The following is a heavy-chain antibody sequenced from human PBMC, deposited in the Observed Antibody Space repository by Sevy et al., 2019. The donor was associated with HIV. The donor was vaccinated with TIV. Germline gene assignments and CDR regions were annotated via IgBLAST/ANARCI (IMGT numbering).Heavy chain of an antibody. D-gene: IGHD3-16*01. CDR2: IKEDGGDK. J-gene: IGHJ4*02. CDR1: GSTFSPNW. CDR3: AHETFGRFES. V-gene: IGHV3-7*01. Sequence: GGPLRLSCAASGSTFSPNWMNWVRRAPGRGGGWVANIKEDGGDKPYVDSVEGRLTISRDNAKNLLFLQMNSLRVEDTAVYYCAHETFGRFESWGQGTLVTVSS.